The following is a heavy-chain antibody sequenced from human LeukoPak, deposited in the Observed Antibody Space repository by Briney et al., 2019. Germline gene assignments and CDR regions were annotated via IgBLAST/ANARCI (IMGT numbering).Heavy chain of an antibody. CDR3: AREDPQTKVPEGMDV. CDR2: IYYSGTT. V-gene: IGHV4-59*01. J-gene: IGHJ6*02. CDR1: GGSISHDY. Sequence: SETLSLTCTVSGGSISHDYWSWIQQRPGKGLEWIGYIYYSGTTNYNPSLKSRVTISVDTSKNQFSLKLNSVTAADTAVYYCAREDPQTKVPEGMDVWGQGTTVTVSS. D-gene: IGHD4/OR15-4a*01.